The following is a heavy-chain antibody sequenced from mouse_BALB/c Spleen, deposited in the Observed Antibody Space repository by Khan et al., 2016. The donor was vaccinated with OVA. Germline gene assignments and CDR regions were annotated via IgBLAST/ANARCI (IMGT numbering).Heavy chain of an antibody. CDR3: AKDPPYYGMDY. J-gene: IGHJ4*01. CDR1: GFSLTDYA. Sequence: QMQLEESGPGLVAPSQSLSITCTVSGFSLTDYAVRWIRQPPGKGLEWLGVIWPGGSKYYNSLLNYRLSIIKDKSKSQVFLKVNRLQTDDTAMYYCAKDPPYYGMDYWGQGTSVTVSS. V-gene: IGHV2-6-5*01. CDR2: IWPGGSK.